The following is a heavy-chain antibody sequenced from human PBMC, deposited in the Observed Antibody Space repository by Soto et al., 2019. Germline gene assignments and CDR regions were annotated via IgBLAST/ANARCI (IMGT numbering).Heavy chain of an antibody. CDR3: ARKGPRAARPNH. V-gene: IGHV3-11*01. Sequence: QVHLVESGGGLVRPGGSLRLSCAASGFIFRDYDMSWIRQAPGKGLEWVSCIRSSGTATYYADSVKGRFTISRDNAKNSLFVEMNSLRVEETAVYYCARKGPRAARPNHWGQGTLVTVYS. CDR2: IRSSGTAT. CDR1: GFIFRDYD. J-gene: IGHJ5*02. D-gene: IGHD6-6*01.